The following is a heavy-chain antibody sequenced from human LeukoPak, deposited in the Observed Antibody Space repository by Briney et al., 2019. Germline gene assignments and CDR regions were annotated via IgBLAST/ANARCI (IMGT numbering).Heavy chain of an antibody. CDR1: GFTFSSYW. J-gene: IGHJ4*02. D-gene: IGHD6-13*01. CDR2: IKQDGREK. Sequence: GGSLRLSCAGSGFTFSSYWMSWIRQAPGKGPEWVANIKQDGREKHYVDSVKGRFTISRDNAKNSLYLQMKSLRAEDTAIYYCTRGEAAATDWGQGTLVTVSS. V-gene: IGHV3-7*01. CDR3: TRGEAAATD.